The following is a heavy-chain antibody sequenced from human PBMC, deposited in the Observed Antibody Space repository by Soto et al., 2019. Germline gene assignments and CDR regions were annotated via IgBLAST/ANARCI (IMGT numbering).Heavy chain of an antibody. V-gene: IGHV1-24*01. D-gene: IGHD6-19*01. CDR1: GYTLTELS. CDR3: ATVGAVAGFYGMDV. CDR2: FDPEDGET. J-gene: IGHJ6*02. Sequence: ASVKVSCKVSGYTLTELSMHWVRQAPGKGLEWMGGFDPEDGETIYAQKFQGRVTMTEDTSTDTAYMELSSLRSEDTAVYYCATVGAVAGFYGMDVWGQGTTVTVSS.